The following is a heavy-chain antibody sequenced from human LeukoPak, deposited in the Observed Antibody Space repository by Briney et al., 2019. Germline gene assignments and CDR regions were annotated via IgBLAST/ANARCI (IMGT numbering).Heavy chain of an antibody. J-gene: IGHJ5*02. V-gene: IGHV3-7*01. Sequence: PGGSLRLSCAASAFTFSNYWMSWVSQAAGQGRECVANIKQDGSETYYVDSVKGRFTISRATAKNSLFLQMNSLRAEDPAINRCARDRTLASWGQGTLVTVSS. CDR1: AFTFSNYW. CDR2: IKQDGSET. D-gene: IGHD3/OR15-3a*01. CDR3: ARDRTLAS.